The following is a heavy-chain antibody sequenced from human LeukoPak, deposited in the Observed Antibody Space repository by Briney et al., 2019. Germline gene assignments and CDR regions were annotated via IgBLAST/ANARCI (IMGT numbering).Heavy chain of an antibody. CDR3: AREKVDIVSTPEIYYYYYGMDV. J-gene: IGHJ6*02. D-gene: IGHD5/OR15-5a*01. V-gene: IGHV3-66*01. CDR1: GFSVSSNY. CDR2: LYSGGSV. Sequence: QPGGSLRLSCVASGFSVSSNYMHWVRQAPGMGLEWVSALYSGGSVFYADSVKGRSYISRDNFKNTLYLEMNSLRAEDTAVYYCAREKVDIVSTPEIYYYYYGMDVWGQGTTVTVSS.